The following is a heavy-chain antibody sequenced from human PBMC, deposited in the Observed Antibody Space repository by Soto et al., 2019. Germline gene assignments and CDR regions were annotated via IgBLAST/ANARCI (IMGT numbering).Heavy chain of an antibody. CDR2: IYYSGST. CDR1: GGSISSSSYY. J-gene: IGHJ6*02. CDR3: ARHGGGWIFGVVRYYYYGMDV. V-gene: IGHV4-39*01. Sequence: PSEALSLTCTVSGGSISSSSYYWVWIRHPPGKGLEWIGSIYYSGSTYYNPSLKSRVTISVDTSKNQFSLKLSSVTAADTAVYYCARHGGGWIFGVVRYYYYGMDVWGQGTTVPVSS. D-gene: IGHD3-3*01.